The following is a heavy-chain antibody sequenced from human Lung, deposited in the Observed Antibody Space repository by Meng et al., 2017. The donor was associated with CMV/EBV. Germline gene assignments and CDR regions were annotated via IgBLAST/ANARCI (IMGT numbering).Heavy chain of an antibody. Sequence: GVTFSSDAISWVRHAPGQGLEWIGGIIPFFGAANYAQKLQGRVTITTDEFTTTACMELSSLRSEDTAVYYCASSYYYDSSGYVYFDYWGQGTLVTVSS. CDR2: IIPFFGAA. CDR1: GVTFSSDA. CDR3: ASSYYYDSSGYVYFDY. V-gene: IGHV1-69*05. J-gene: IGHJ4*02. D-gene: IGHD3-22*01.